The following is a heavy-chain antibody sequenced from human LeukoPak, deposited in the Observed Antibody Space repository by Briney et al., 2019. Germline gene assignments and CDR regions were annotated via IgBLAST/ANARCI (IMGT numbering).Heavy chain of an antibody. Sequence: GRSLRLSCAASGFTYSDYAIHWVRQAPGKGLEWVAVISFDGNTDFYADSVKGRFSVARDRSENTVSLQMNSLRPEDTGLYYCARDVLRRLQDFYFGMDVWGQGTTVAVPS. CDR3: ARDVLRRLQDFYFGMDV. D-gene: IGHD2-21*02. J-gene: IGHJ6*02. CDR1: GFTYSDYA. V-gene: IGHV3-30-3*01. CDR2: ISFDGNTD.